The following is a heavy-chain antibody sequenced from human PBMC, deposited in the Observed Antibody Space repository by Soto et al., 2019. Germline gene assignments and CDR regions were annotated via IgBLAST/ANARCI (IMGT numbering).Heavy chain of an antibody. V-gene: IGHV4-4*07. J-gene: IGHJ6*02. D-gene: IGHD2-2*01. CDR1: GGSITSNY. CDR2: SYTSGTT. Sequence: PSETLSLTCTVSGGSITSNYWTWIRRTAGKGFEWIARSYTSGTTDYNPSLKGRLSMSLHPSKNQFSLSLASVTAADTAMYYCARQGNCGSSTSCYQVPYYYYGMDVWGQGTTVTVSS. CDR3: ARQGNCGSSTSCYQVPYYYYGMDV.